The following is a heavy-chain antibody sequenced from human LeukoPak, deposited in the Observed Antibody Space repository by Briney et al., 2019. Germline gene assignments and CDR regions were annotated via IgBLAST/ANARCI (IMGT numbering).Heavy chain of an antibody. CDR2: TYYSSKWYN. CDR3: ARDLVGYCSGGSCGYNRFDP. CDR1: GDSVSSNSAA. V-gene: IGHV6-1*01. Sequence: SQTLSLTCAISGDSVSSNSAAWNWIRQSPSRGLEWLGRTYYSSKWYNDYAVSVKSRISINPDGSKNQFSLQLNSVTPEDTAVYYCARDLVGYCSGGSCGYNRFDPWGQGTLVTVSA. D-gene: IGHD2-15*01. J-gene: IGHJ5*02.